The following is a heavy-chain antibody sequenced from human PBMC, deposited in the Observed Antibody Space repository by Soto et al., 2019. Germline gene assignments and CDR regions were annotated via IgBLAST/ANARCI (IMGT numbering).Heavy chain of an antibody. CDR2: IDPSDSYT. Sequence: GESLKISCKGSGYSFTRYLISWVRQMPGKGLEWMGRIDPSDSYTNYSSSFQGHVTISADQSISTAYLQWSSLKASDTAMYYCARLPHHIAAAGNDAFDIWGQGTMVTVSS. D-gene: IGHD6-13*01. CDR1: GYSFTRYL. J-gene: IGHJ3*02. CDR3: ARLPHHIAAAGNDAFDI. V-gene: IGHV5-10-1*01.